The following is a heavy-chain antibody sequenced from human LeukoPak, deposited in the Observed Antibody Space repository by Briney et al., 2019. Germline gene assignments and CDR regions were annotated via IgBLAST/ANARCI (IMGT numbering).Heavy chain of an antibody. V-gene: IGHV1-2*02. CDR1: EYTFTGYY. CDR3: ARDRDWGLDY. CDR2: INPNSGGT. D-gene: IGHD7-27*01. Sequence: ASVKVSCKASEYTFTGYYMHWVRQAPGQGLEWMGWINPNSGGTNYAQKFQGRVTMTRDTSISTAYMDLTRLTSDDTAVYYCARDRDWGLDYWGRGTLITVSS. J-gene: IGHJ4*02.